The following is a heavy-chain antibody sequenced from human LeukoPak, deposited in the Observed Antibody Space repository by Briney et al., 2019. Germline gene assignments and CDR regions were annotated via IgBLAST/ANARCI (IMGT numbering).Heavy chain of an antibody. V-gene: IGHV1-69*05. D-gene: IGHD1-26*01. CDR1: GGTFSSYA. Sequence: SVKVACKASGGTFSSYAISWVRQAPGQGLEWMGGIIPIFGTANYAQKFQGRVTITTDESTSTAYMELSSLRSEDTAVYYCASGSPDAFDIWGQGTMVTVFS. J-gene: IGHJ3*02. CDR2: IIPIFGTA. CDR3: ASGSPDAFDI.